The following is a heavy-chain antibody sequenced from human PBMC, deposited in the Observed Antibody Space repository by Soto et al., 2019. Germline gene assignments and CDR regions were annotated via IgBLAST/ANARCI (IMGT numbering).Heavy chain of an antibody. J-gene: IGHJ4*02. CDR1: GYTFTNYV. CDR3: ARGLTIFGVVIGY. D-gene: IGHD3-3*01. Sequence: ASVKVSCKTSGYTFTNYVVDWVRQAPGQGLEWMGWINSGNGNTKYSEKFQGRVTITRDTSPSTAYMELNSLTSEDTAVYYCARGLTIFGVVIGYWGQGTLVTVSS. CDR2: INSGNGNT. V-gene: IGHV1-3*01.